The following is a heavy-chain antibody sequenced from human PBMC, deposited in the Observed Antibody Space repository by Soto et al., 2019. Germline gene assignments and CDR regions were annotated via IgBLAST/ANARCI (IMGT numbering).Heavy chain of an antibody. D-gene: IGHD2-2*02. CDR1: GGTFSSYA. V-gene: IGHV1-69*12. Sequence: QVQLVQSGAEVKKPGSSVKVSCKASGGTFSSYAISWVRQAPGQGLEWMGGIIPIFGTANYAQKFQGRVTSTADESTSTAYMERSSLRSEDTAVYYCAREGSRAAIAGFDPWGQGTLVTVSS. CDR2: IIPIFGTA. CDR3: AREGSRAAIAGFDP. J-gene: IGHJ5*02.